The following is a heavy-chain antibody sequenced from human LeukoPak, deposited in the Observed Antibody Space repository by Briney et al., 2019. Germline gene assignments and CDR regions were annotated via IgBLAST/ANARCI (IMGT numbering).Heavy chain of an antibody. CDR1: GYTFNGYY. D-gene: IGHD2-2*01. CDR2: INPNSGGT. CDR3: ARSGPAADYYYYYMDV. Sequence: ASVKVSCKASGYTFNGYYMHWVRQAPGQGLEWMGWINPNSGGTNYAQKFQGRVTMTRDTSISTAYMELSRLRSDDTAVYYCARSGPAADYYYYYMDVWGKGTTVTVSS. V-gene: IGHV1-2*02. J-gene: IGHJ6*03.